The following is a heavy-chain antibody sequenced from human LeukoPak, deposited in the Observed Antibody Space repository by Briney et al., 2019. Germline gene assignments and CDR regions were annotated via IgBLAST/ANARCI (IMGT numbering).Heavy chain of an antibody. CDR2: ISYDGSNK. J-gene: IGHJ4*02. CDR1: GFTFSSYA. Sequence: GGSLRLSCAASGFTFSSYAMPWVRQAPGKGLEWVAVISYDGSNKYYADSVKGRFTISRDNSKNTLYLQMNSLRAEDTAVYYCARDLVGFDYWGQGTLVTVSS. CDR3: ARDLVGFDY. D-gene: IGHD1-26*01. V-gene: IGHV3-30-3*01.